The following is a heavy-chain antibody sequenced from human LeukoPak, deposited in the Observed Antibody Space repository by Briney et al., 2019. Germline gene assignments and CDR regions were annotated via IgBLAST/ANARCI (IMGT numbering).Heavy chain of an antibody. CDR3: ATRSLWASHRHFDY. CDR2: IYYSGST. V-gene: IGHV4-39*01. Sequence: PSETLSLTCTVSGGSISSSSYYWGWIRQPPGKGLEWIGSIYYSGSTYYNPSLKSRVTISVDTSKNQFSLKLSSVTAADTAVYYCATRSLWASHRHFDYWGQGTLVTVSS. CDR1: GGSISSSSYY. J-gene: IGHJ4*02. D-gene: IGHD3-10*01.